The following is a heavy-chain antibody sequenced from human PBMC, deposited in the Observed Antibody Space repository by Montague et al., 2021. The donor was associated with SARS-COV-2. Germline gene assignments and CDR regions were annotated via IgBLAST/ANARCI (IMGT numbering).Heavy chain of an antibody. V-gene: IGHV4-39*07. CDR1: GGSISSGSYY. Sequence: SETLSLTCTVSGGSISSGSYYWSWIRQPPGKGLEWIGEINHSGSTNYNPSLKSRVTISVDTSKNQFSLKLSSVTAADTAVYYCVVVPLEPRGRGFDYWGQGTLVTVSS. J-gene: IGHJ4*02. CDR2: INHSGST. CDR3: VVVPLEPRGRGFDY. D-gene: IGHD1-1*01.